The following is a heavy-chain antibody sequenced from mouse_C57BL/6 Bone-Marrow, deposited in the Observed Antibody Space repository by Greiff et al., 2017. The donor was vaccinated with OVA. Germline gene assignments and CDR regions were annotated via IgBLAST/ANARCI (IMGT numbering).Heavy chain of an antibody. CDR1: GFTFTDYY. J-gene: IGHJ4*01. CDR2: IRNKANGYTT. Sequence: EVKVVESGGGLVQPGGSLSLSCAASGFTFTDYYMSWVRQPPGKALEWLGFIRNKANGYTTEYSASVKGRFTISRDNSQSILYLQMNALRAEDSATYYGARYLRYYYDSSRYYYAMDYWGQGTSVTVSS. V-gene: IGHV7-3*01. D-gene: IGHD1-1*01. CDR3: ARYLRYYYDSSRYYYAMDY.